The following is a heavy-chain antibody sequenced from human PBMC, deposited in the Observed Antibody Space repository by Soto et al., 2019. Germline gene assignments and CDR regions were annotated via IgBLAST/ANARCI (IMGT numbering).Heavy chain of an antibody. V-gene: IGHV4-31*03. D-gene: IGHD2-15*01. J-gene: IGHJ3*02. CDR1: GGSMSSGGYY. Sequence: QVQLQEWGPGLVKPSQTLSLTCTVSGGSMSSGGYYWSWIRQHPGKGLEWIGYIYYSGSTYYNPSLKSRVTISVDTSKNQFSLKLSSVTAADTAVYYCARDQGGDRSGGSCPHAFDIWGQGTMVTVSS. CDR2: IYYSGST. CDR3: ARDQGGDRSGGSCPHAFDI.